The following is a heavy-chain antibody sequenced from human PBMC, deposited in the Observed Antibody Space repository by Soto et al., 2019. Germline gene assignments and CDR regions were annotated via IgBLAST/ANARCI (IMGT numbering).Heavy chain of an antibody. CDR3: ARHFYDSSGYYPIAFDY. CDR2: IYPGDSDT. J-gene: IGHJ4*02. Sequence: PXESLKICFKGSGYSFTSYWIGWVRQIPGKGLEWMGIIYPGDSDTRYSPSFQGQVTISADKSISTAYLQWSSLKASDTAMYYCARHFYDSSGYYPIAFDYWGQGTLVTVSS. CDR1: GYSFTSYW. V-gene: IGHV5-51*01. D-gene: IGHD3-22*01.